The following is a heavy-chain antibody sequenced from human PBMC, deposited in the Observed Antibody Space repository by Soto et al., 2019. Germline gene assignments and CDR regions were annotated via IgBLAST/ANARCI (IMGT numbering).Heavy chain of an antibody. Sequence: EVQLVESGGGLVKPGGSLRLSCAASGFTFSGFGMNWVRQAPGKGLEWVSSITPSASYIYYADSVKGRFTISRDNAQNSLYLQMNSLRAEDEAVYHCARGRRGGSWYGLGGMDVWGPGTTVNVSS. D-gene: IGHD6-13*01. CDR2: ITPSASYI. CDR1: GFTFSGFG. V-gene: IGHV3-21*01. J-gene: IGHJ6*01. CDR3: ARGRRGGSWYGLGGMDV.